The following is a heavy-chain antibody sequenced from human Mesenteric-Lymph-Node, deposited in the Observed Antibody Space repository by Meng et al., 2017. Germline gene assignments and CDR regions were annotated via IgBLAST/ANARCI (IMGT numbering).Heavy chain of an antibody. CDR3: ARDHYDF. CDR1: GYTFSAYY. J-gene: IGHJ4*02. CDR2: INPNSGGT. V-gene: IGHV1-2*06. Sequence: ASVKVSCKASGYTFSAYYIHWVRQAPGQGLEWMGRINPNSGGTNYAQKFQGRVTMTRDTSISTAYMELSRLRSDDTAVYYCARDHYDFWGQGTLVTVSS. D-gene: IGHD3-3*01.